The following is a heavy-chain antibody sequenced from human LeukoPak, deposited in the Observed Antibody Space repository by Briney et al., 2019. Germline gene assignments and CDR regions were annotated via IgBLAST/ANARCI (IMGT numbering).Heavy chain of an antibody. CDR2: IYYSGGA. J-gene: IGHJ4*02. CDR3: ARHSLGSGPILDY. Sequence: PSETLSLTCSVSDGSISNFYWSWIRQPPGKGLEWIGYIYYSGGANYNPSLKSRVTISVDTSKNQFSLKLSSVAAADTAVYYCARHSLGSGPILDYWGQGTLVTVSS. CDR1: DGSISNFY. D-gene: IGHD3-10*02. V-gene: IGHV4-59*08.